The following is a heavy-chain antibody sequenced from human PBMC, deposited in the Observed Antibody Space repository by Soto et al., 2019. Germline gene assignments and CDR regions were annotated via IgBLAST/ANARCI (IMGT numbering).Heavy chain of an antibody. V-gene: IGHV4-30-2*01. CDR1: GGSISSGGYS. J-gene: IGHJ4*02. CDR2: IYHSGST. Sequence: SETLSLTCAVSGGSISSGGYSWSWIRQPPGKGLEWIGYIYHSGSTYYNPSLKSRVTISVDRSKNQFSLKLSSVTAADTAVYFCACDFKRYGRQPDPLEYWGLGTPVTVSS. CDR3: ACDFKRYGRQPDPLEY. D-gene: IGHD5-18*01.